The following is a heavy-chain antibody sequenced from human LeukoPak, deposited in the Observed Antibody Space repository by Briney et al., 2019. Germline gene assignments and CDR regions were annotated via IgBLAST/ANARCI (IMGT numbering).Heavy chain of an antibody. CDR2: IKQDGSEK. J-gene: IGHJ3*02. CDR1: GFTFSSYW. Sequence: SGGSLRLSCAASGFTFSSYWMSWVRQAPGKGLEWVANIKQDGSEKYYVDSVKGRFTISRDNAKNSLYLQMNSLRAEDTAVYYCARDESRVRGVIRDAFDIWGQGTMVTVSS. D-gene: IGHD3-10*01. CDR3: ARDESRVRGVIRDAFDI. V-gene: IGHV3-7*01.